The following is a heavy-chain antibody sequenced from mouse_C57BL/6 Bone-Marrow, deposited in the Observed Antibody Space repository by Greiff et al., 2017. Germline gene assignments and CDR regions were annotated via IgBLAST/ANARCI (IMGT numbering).Heavy chain of an antibody. Sequence: QVQLQQSGAELARPGASVKLSCKASGYTFTSYGISWVKQRTGQGLEWIGEIYPRSGNTYYNDKFKGKATLTADKSSSKAYMELRSLTSEDSAVYFCARGRVEGYPWFAYWGQGTLVTVSA. CDR1: GYTFTSYG. D-gene: IGHD2-3*01. J-gene: IGHJ3*01. V-gene: IGHV1-81*01. CDR2: IYPRSGNT. CDR3: ARGRVEGYPWFAY.